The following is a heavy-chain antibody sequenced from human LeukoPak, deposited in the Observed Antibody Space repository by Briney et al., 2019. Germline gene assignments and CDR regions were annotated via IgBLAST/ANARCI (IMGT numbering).Heavy chain of an antibody. V-gene: IGHV1-2*04. CDR2: INPNSGGT. J-gene: IGHJ4*02. CDR1: GYTFTGCY. Sequence: GASVKVSCKASGYTFTGCYMHWVRQAPGQGLEWMGWINPNSGGTNYAQKFQGWVTMTRDTSISTAYMELSRLRSDDTAVYYCAREHYYDSSGLTFDYWGQGTLVTVSS. D-gene: IGHD3-22*01. CDR3: AREHYYDSSGLTFDY.